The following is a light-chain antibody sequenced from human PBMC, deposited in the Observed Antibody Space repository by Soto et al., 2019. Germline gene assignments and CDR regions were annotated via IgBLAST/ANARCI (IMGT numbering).Light chain of an antibody. CDR3: EQYGTSPLT. V-gene: IGKV3-20*01. CDR1: QSISGY. Sequence: EIMLTQSPGTLSLSPGERATLSCRASQSISGYLSWYQHQPGRAPRSLIYGAASRATGSPDRCSGGGAGTDFTLTTSRVEPEDFALHYCEQYGTSPLTFGGGTKVDIK. CDR2: GAA. J-gene: IGKJ4*02.